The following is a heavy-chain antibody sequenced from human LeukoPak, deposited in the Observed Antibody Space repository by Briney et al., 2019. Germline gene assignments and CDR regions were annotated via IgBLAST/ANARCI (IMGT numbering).Heavy chain of an antibody. CDR3: ARGPGLVALPHAFDV. CDR2: ISAYNGDT. CDR1: GYSFTGYG. Sequence: ASVKVSCKASGYSFTGYGITWVRPAPGQGLEWMGWISAYNGDTNYAQKIQGRVAMTIDTSTNTAYLDLRSLRFDDTALYYCARGPGLVALPHAFDVWGQGTMVTVSS. V-gene: IGHV1-18*01. D-gene: IGHD3-3*01. J-gene: IGHJ3*01.